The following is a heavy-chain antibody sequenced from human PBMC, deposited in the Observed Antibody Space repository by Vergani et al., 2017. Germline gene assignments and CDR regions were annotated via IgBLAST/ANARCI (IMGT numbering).Heavy chain of an antibody. J-gene: IGHJ4*02. V-gene: IGHV1-24*01. CDR3: ATDQRIHGGYVLTFDY. Sequence: QVQLVQSGAEVKKPGASVKVSCKVSGYTLTELSMHWVRQAPGKGLEWMGGFDPEDGETIYAQKFQGRVTMTEDTSTDTAYMELSSLRSEDTAVYYCATDQRIHGGYVLTFDYWGQGTLVTVSS. CDR2: FDPEDGET. D-gene: IGHD5-12*01. CDR1: GYTLTELS.